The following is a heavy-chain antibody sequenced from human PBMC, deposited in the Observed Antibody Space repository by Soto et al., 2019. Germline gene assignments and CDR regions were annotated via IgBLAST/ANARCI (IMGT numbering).Heavy chain of an antibody. Sequence: QVQLVQSGAEVKKPGASVKLSCKASEYTFTDYSLHWVRQAPGQGLEWMGIINPSVGTTPYAQKFQDRVVMTRDTSTSTVYMELSSLRAEDTGVYYCPRDFFSSSWYVRAFDIWGQGTMVTVSS. CDR2: INPSVGTT. CDR1: EYTFTDYS. CDR3: PRDFFSSSWYVRAFDI. J-gene: IGHJ3*02. D-gene: IGHD6-13*01. V-gene: IGHV1-46*03.